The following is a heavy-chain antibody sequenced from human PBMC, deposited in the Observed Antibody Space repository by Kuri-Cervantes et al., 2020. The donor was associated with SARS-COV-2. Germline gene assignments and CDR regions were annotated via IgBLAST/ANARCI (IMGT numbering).Heavy chain of an antibody. CDR3: QTLSLRYFDWLLSRLDDY. D-gene: IGHD3-9*01. CDR1: GGSISSSSYY. CDR2: IYYSGST. J-gene: IGHJ4*02. Sequence: SETLSLTCTVSGGSISSSSYYWGWIRQPPGKGLEWIGSIYYSGSTYYNPSLKSRVTISVDTPKNQFSLKLSSVTAADTAVYYCQTLSLRYFDWLLSRLDDYWGQGTLVTVSS. V-gene: IGHV4-39*07.